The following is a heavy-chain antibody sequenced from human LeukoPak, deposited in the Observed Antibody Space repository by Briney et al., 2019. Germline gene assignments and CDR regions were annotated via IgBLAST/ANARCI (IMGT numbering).Heavy chain of an antibody. CDR3: ARATTVISDY. D-gene: IGHD4-17*01. Sequence: SETLSLTCAVYGGSFSGYYWSWIRQPPGKGLEWIGEINHSGSTNYNPSLKSRVTISVDTSKNQFSLKLSSVTAADTAVYYCARATTVISDYWGQGTLVTVSS. J-gene: IGHJ4*02. V-gene: IGHV4-34*01. CDR1: GGSFSGYY. CDR2: INHSGST.